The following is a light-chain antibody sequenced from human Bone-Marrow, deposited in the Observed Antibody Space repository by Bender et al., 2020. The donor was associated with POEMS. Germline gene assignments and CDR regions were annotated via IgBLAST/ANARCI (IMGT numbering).Light chain of an antibody. J-gene: IGLJ1*01. Sequence: QSAVTQPRSVSGSPGQSVTISCTGTSSDVGLYDYVSWYQQRPDTAPKLMIYEGSKRPSGFSDRFSGSKSGNTASLTISGLQAEDEAHYYCCSYTTSSTYVFGTGTKVTVL. CDR2: EGS. CDR1: SSDVGLYDY. CDR3: CSYTTSSTYV. V-gene: IGLV2-11*01.